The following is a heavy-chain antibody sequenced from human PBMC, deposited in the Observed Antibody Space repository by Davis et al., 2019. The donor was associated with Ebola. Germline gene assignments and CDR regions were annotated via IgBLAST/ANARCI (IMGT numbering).Heavy chain of an antibody. J-gene: IGHJ4*02. D-gene: IGHD6-19*01. CDR3: ARAMGSGWSIDY. Sequence: GGSLRLSCAASGFTFSSYAMHWVRQAPGKGLEWVAVISYDGSNKYYADSVKGRFTISRDNSKKTPYLQMNSLRAEDTAVYYCARAMGSGWSIDYWGQGTLVTVSS. V-gene: IGHV3-30-3*01. CDR1: GFTFSSYA. CDR2: ISYDGSNK.